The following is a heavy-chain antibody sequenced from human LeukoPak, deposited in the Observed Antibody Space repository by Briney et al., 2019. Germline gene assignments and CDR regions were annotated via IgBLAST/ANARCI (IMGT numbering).Heavy chain of an antibody. CDR2: IWYGGSNK. CDR3: AKGGEPAGYSSSWYGWFDP. V-gene: IGHV3-33*06. D-gene: IGHD6-13*01. Sequence: GGSLRLSCAASGFTFSSYGMHWVRQAPGKGLEWVAVIWYGGSNKYYADSVKGRFTISRDNSKNTLYLQMNSLRAEDTAVYYCAKGGEPAGYSSSWYGWFDPWGQGTLVTVSS. J-gene: IGHJ5*02. CDR1: GFTFSSYG.